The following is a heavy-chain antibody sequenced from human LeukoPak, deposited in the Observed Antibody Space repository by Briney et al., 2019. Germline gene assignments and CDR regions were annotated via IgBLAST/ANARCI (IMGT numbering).Heavy chain of an antibody. V-gene: IGHV3-30-3*01. CDR3: TPLDHDY. CDR1: GFTVSSNY. Sequence: GGSLRLSCAASGFTVSSNYMSWVRQAPGKGLEWVAVISYDGSNKYYADSVKGRFTISRDNSKNTLYLQMNSLRAEDTAVYYCTPLDHDYWGQGTLVTVSS. D-gene: IGHD1-1*01. CDR2: ISYDGSNK. J-gene: IGHJ4*02.